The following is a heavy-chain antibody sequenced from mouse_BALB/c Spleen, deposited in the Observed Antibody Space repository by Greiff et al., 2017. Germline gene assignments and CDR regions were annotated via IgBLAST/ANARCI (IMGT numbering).Heavy chain of an antibody. Sequence: VQLQQSGAELVRPGSSVKISCKASGYAFSSYWMNWVKQRPGQGLEWIGQIYPGDGDTNYNGKFKGKATLTADKSSSTAYMQLRSLTSEDSAVYFCARRDDRGWYAMDYWGQGTSVTVSS. CDR3: ARRDDRGWYAMDY. D-gene: IGHD2-12*01. J-gene: IGHJ4*01. V-gene: IGHV1-80*01. CDR1: GYAFSSYW. CDR2: IYPGDGDT.